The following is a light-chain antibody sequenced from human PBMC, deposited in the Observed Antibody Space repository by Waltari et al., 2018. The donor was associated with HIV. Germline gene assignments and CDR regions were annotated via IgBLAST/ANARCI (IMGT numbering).Light chain of an antibody. Sequence: QPVLTQPPSMSAAAGQRVTIPCSAHGFAIAHYYISCYQQLPRAAPKLLIYDTSERPSGIPDRFSGSKSDTSATLAITGLQTGDEAHYYCGTWDGSLNIGVFGEGTKLTVL. V-gene: IGLV1-51*01. CDR2: DTS. CDR1: GFAIAHYY. CDR3: GTWDGSLNIGV. J-gene: IGLJ2*01.